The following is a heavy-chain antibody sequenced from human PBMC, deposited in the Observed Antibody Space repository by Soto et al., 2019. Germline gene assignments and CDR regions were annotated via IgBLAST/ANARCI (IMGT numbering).Heavy chain of an antibody. Sequence: SVKVSCKASGGTFSSYAISWVRQAPGQGLEWMGGIIPIFGTANYAQKFQGRATITADKSTSTAYMELSSLRSDDTAVFYCGRDNYERSGYFDYWGQGTLATVSS. D-gene: IGHD3-22*01. J-gene: IGHJ4*02. CDR1: GGTFSSYA. CDR3: GRDNYERSGYFDY. CDR2: IIPIFGTA. V-gene: IGHV1-69*06.